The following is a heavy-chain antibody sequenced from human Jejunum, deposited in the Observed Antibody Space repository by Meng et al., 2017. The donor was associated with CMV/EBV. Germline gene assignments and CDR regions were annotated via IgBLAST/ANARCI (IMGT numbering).Heavy chain of an antibody. V-gene: IGHV1-69*05. CDR1: YA. CDR3: ARGRLTWDCSVPSCPTYGMDV. J-gene: IGHJ6*02. Sequence: YAFSWVRHAPGQGLGCMGGIIPIFCTLTYAQTFQCVLTITTDESTNTAYLDLSSLRSDDTAVYYCARGRLTWDCSVPSCPTYGMDVWGQGTTLPFSS. D-gene: IGHD2-2*01. CDR2: IIPIFCTL.